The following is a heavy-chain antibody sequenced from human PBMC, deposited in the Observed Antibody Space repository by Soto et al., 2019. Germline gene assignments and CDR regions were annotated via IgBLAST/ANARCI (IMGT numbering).Heavy chain of an antibody. Sequence: QVQLVQSGAEVKKPGASVKVSFKASGYTFASYAISWMRQAPGQGLEWMGWISAYNGNTNYAQKLQGRVTMTTDTSTITADMELRSLRSDDTAVYYCARDPPPPDYWGQGTLVTVSS. CDR2: ISAYNGNT. CDR3: ARDPPPPDY. CDR1: GYTFASYA. J-gene: IGHJ4*02. V-gene: IGHV1-18*01.